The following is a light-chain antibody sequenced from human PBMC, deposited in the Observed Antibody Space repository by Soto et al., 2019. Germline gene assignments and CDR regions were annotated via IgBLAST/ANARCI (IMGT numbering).Light chain of an antibody. CDR3: QQRSNWPAIT. CDR1: QSVSTS. CDR2: DAS. V-gene: IGKV3-11*01. J-gene: IGKJ5*01. Sequence: EIVLTQPPATLSLSPGERATRSCGASQSVSTSLAWYQQKPGQAPRLLIYDASTRATGIPARFSGSGSGTDFTLTISSLEPEDFAVYYCQQRSNWPAITFGQGTRLEIK.